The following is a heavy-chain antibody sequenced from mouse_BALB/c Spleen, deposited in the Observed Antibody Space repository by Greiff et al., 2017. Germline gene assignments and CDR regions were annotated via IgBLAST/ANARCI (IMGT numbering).Heavy chain of an antibody. V-gene: IGHV5-17*02. CDR2: ISSGSSTI. J-gene: IGHJ3*01. D-gene: IGHD4-1*01. CDR3: ARSGAWFAY. CDR1: GFTFSSFG. Sequence: EVQLVESGGGLVQPGGSRKLSCAASGFTFSSFGMHWVRQAPEKGLEWVAYISSGSSTIYYADTVKGRFTISRDNPKNTLFLQMTSLRSEDTAMYYCARSGAWFAYWGQGTLVTVSA.